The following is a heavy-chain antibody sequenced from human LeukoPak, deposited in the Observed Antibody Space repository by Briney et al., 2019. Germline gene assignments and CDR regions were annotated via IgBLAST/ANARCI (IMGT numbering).Heavy chain of an antibody. J-gene: IGHJ3*02. D-gene: IGHD5-18*01. CDR2: IYYSGST. CDR1: GGSISSSSYY. V-gene: IGHV4-39*01. Sequence: PSETLSLTCTVSGGSISSSSYYWGWIRQPPGKGLEWIGSIYYSGSTYYNPSLKSRVTISVDTSKNQFSLKLSSVTAADTAVYYCARQSGYSYGRYAFDIWGQGTMVTVPS. CDR3: ARQSGYSYGRYAFDI.